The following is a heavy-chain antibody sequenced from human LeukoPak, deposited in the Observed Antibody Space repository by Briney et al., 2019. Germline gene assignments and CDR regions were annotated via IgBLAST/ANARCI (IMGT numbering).Heavy chain of an antibody. CDR2: IFPSGGEI. CDR3: ATYRQVLLPFES. J-gene: IGHJ4*02. V-gene: IGHV3-23*01. Sequence: PGGSLRLSCAASGFTFSTFAMIWVRQPPGKGVEGVSRIFPSGGEIHYADSVRGRFTISRDNSKSTLSLQMSSLRAEDTAIYYCATYRQVLLPFESWGQGTLVTVSS. D-gene: IGHD2-8*02. CDR1: GFTFSTFA.